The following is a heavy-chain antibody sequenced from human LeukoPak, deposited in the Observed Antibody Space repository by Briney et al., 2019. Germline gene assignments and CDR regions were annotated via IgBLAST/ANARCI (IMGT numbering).Heavy chain of an antibody. Sequence: SETLSLTCAVYGASFSGYYWSWIRHSPGKGLEWIGEINHSVTTNYNPSLKSRVSMPVDTSKNQFSLKLTSVTAADTAVYYCAREACNSGTCDAFDIWGQGTMVTVSS. D-gene: IGHD2/OR15-2a*01. CDR3: AREACNSGTCDAFDI. CDR2: INHSVTT. V-gene: IGHV4-34*01. CDR1: GASFSGYY. J-gene: IGHJ3*02.